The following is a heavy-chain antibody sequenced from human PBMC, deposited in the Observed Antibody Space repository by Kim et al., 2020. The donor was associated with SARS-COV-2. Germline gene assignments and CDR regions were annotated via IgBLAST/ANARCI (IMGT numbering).Heavy chain of an antibody. D-gene: IGHD6-6*01. J-gene: IGHJ4*02. CDR3: ARIVGQYSSPDY. Sequence: YYSTSLKARLTISKDTSKNQVVLTMTNMDPVDTATYYCARIVGQYSSPDYWGQGTLVTVSS. V-gene: IGHV2-70*01.